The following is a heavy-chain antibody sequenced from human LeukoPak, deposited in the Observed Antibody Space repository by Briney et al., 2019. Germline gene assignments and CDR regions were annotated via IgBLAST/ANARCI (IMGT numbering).Heavy chain of an antibody. D-gene: IGHD6-13*01. Sequence: PGGSLRLSCAASGFTFSSYAMSWVRQAPGKGLEWVSAISGSGGSTYYADSVKGRFTISRDNSKNTLYLQMNSLRAEDTAVYYCARDKYSSSWGAEYFQHWGQGTLVTVSS. CDR1: GFTFSSYA. J-gene: IGHJ1*01. CDR2: ISGSGGST. CDR3: ARDKYSSSWGAEYFQH. V-gene: IGHV3-23*01.